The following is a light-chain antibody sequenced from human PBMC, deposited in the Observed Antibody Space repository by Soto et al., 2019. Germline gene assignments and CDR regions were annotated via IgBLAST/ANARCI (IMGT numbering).Light chain of an antibody. CDR1: QSVSNNY. Sequence: EIVLTQSPATLSLSPGERATLSCRASQSVSNNYLAWYQQKPGQDPRLLIYGASNRATGIPDRFSGSGSGTDFTLTISRLEPEDFAVYYCKQYGSSGTVGQGTKVDIK. V-gene: IGKV3-20*01. CDR3: KQYGSSGT. CDR2: GAS. J-gene: IGKJ1*01.